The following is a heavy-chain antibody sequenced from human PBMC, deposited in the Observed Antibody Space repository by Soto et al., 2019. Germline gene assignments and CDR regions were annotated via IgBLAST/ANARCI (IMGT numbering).Heavy chain of an antibody. V-gene: IGHV1-18*01. Sequence: QVQLVQSGAEVKKPGASVKVSCKASGYTFTSYGISWVRQAPGQGLEWMGWISAYNGNTNYAQKLQDRVTMTTDTSTSTAYMELRSLRSDDTAVYYCARVRITIFGVVIIGYYYYGMDVWGQGTTVTVSS. D-gene: IGHD3-3*01. CDR2: ISAYNGNT. CDR1: GYTFTSYG. J-gene: IGHJ6*02. CDR3: ARVRITIFGVVIIGYYYYGMDV.